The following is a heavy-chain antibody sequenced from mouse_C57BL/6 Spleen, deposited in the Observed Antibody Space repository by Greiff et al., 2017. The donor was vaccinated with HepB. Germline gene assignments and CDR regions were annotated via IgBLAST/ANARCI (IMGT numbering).Heavy chain of an antibody. D-gene: IGHD2-3*01. V-gene: IGHV1-55*01. Sequence: QVQLQQSGAELVKPGASVKMSCKASGYTFTSYWITWVKQRPGQGLEWIGDIYPGSGSTNYNEKFKSKATLTVDTSSSTAYMQLSSLTSEDSAVYYCARGGYYPYYAMDYWGQGTSVTVSS. CDR1: GYTFTSYW. CDR2: IYPGSGST. J-gene: IGHJ4*01. CDR3: ARGGYYPYYAMDY.